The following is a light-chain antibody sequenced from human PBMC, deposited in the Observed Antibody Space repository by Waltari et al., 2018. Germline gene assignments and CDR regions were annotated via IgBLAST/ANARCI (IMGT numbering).Light chain of an antibody. CDR2: NVN. V-gene: IGLV2-14*03. Sequence: QSALTQPASVSGSPGQSITIPCTGTSSDVGAYDFVSWYQQHPGKAPKLMIYNVNYRPSGVSNRFSGSKSGDAASLTISGLQAEDEADYYCSTFTSGSSFYVFGTGTKVTVL. CDR1: SSDVGAYDF. CDR3: STFTSGSSFYV. J-gene: IGLJ1*01.